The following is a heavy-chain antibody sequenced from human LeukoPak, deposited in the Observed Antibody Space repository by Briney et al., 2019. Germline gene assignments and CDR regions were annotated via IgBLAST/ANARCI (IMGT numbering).Heavy chain of an antibody. CDR3: AKVDPSVLGAFDV. J-gene: IGHJ3*01. Sequence: PGGSLRLSCAASEITFSNYAISWVRQAPGKGLEWVAAIGRSGSPTYYADSVKGRFTISRDTPKNTLFLEMNSLRAKDTAVYYCAKVDPSVLGAFDVWGQGTMVTVSS. CDR2: IGRSGSPT. V-gene: IGHV3-23*05. D-gene: IGHD5-12*01. CDR1: EITFSNYA.